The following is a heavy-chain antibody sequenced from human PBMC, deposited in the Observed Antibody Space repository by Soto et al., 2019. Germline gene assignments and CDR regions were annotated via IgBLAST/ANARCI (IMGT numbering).Heavy chain of an antibody. D-gene: IGHD3-3*01. J-gene: IGHJ5*02. CDR3: GRVPYYDFWSGYPWFDP. CDR2: IYYSGST. Sequence: SETLSLTCTVSGGSISSYYWSWIRQPPGKGLEWIGYIYYSGSTNYNPSLKSRVTISVDTSKNQFSLKLSSVTAADTAVYYCGRVPYYDFWSGYPWFDPWGQGTLVTVSS. CDR1: GGSISSYY. V-gene: IGHV4-59*01.